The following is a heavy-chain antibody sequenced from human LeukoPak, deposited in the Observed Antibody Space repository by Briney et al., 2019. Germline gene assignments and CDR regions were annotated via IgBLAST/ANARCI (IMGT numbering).Heavy chain of an antibody. D-gene: IGHD3-3*01. CDR3: AKDLYFPRGFLEWLLPPFFDY. J-gene: IGHJ4*02. V-gene: IGHV3-23*01. CDR2: ISGSGGST. Sequence: QTGGSLRLSCAASGFTFSSYAMSWVRQAPGKGLEWVSAISGSGGSTYYADSVKGRFTISRDNSKNTLYLQMNSLRAEDTAVYYCAKDLYFPRGFLEWLLPPFFDYWGQGTLVTVSS. CDR1: GFTFSSYA.